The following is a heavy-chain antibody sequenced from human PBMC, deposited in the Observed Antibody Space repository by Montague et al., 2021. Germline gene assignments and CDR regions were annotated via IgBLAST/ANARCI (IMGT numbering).Heavy chain of an antibody. CDR1: GFTFGNYW. CDR3: ARGAAY. CDR2: IKPDGSEQ. J-gene: IGHJ4*02. Sequence: SLRLSCSASGFTFGNYWMSWVRQVPGKGLEWVANIKPDGSEQYYVDSVEGRFTISRDNAKNSLNLQMNSLRDEDTAVYFCARGAAYWGQGTLVTVS. V-gene: IGHV3-7*04.